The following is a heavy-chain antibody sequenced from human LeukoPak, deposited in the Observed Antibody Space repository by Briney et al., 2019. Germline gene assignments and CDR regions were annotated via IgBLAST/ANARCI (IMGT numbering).Heavy chain of an antibody. CDR3: ATSHGVATDWFDP. Sequence: ASVKVSCKVSGYTLTELSMHWVRQAPGKGLEWMGGFDPEDGETIYAQKFQGRVTMTEGTSTDTAYMELSSLRSEDTAVYYCATSHGVATDWFDPWGQGTLVTVSS. J-gene: IGHJ5*02. V-gene: IGHV1-24*01. CDR2: FDPEDGET. CDR1: GYTLTELS. D-gene: IGHD5-12*01.